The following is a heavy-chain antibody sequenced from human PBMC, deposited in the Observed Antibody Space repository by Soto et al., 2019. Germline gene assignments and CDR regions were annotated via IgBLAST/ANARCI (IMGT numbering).Heavy chain of an antibody. CDR2: IFSNDEK. J-gene: IGHJ4*02. CDR1: GFSLSLARMG. D-gene: IGHD3-3*01. Sequence: XGPTPLTTTETLTFRCTVSGFSLSLARMGVSWIRQPPGKALEWLAHIFSNDEKSYSTSLKSRLTISKDTSKSQVVLTMTNMDPVDTATYYCARIYDFWSGYYALVDYWGQGTLVTVSS. V-gene: IGHV2-26*01. CDR3: ARIYDFWSGYYALVDY.